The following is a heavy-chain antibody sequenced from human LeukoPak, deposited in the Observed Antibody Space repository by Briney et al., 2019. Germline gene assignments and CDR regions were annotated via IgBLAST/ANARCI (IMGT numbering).Heavy chain of an antibody. J-gene: IGHJ4*02. CDR2: ISTNGA. CDR3: VKDLSGGYTFDY. V-gene: IGHV3-64D*06. D-gene: IGHD1-26*01. CDR1: GFTFSTYT. Sequence: GGSLRLFCSASGFTFSTYTMHWVRQAPGKGLEHVSVISTNGAYYADSVKGRFTISRDNSKNTLYLQMSSLRTEDTAVYYCVKDLSGGYTFDYWGQGTLVTVSS.